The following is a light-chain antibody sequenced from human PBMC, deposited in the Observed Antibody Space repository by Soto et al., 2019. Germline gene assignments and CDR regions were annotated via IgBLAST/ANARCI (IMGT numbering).Light chain of an antibody. CDR2: DVS. V-gene: IGKV1-5*01. CDR3: QQYKSYWT. Sequence: DIQMTQSPSTLSASVGDRVTITCRASQSVNYYLAWYQQKPGKAPKSLIYDVSTLESGVPSRFSGSGSGTEFTLTISSLQPEDFATYYCQQYKSYWTFGQGTKVEIK. CDR1: QSVNYY. J-gene: IGKJ1*01.